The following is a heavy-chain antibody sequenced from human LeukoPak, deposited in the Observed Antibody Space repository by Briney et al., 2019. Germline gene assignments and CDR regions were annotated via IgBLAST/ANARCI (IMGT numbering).Heavy chain of an antibody. Sequence: ASVKVSCKASGYTFTSYGISWVRQAPGQGLEWMGWMNPNSGNTGYAQKFQGRVTMTRNTSISTAYMELSSLRSEDTAVYYCARVVMGSYDILTGYYGWYYYYYMDVWGKGTTVTISS. V-gene: IGHV1-8*02. CDR3: ARVVMGSYDILTGYYGWYYYYYMDV. CDR1: GYTFTSYG. J-gene: IGHJ6*03. CDR2: MNPNSGNT. D-gene: IGHD3-9*01.